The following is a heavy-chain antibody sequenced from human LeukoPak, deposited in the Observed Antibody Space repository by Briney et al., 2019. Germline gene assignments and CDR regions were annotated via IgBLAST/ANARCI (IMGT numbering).Heavy chain of an antibody. V-gene: IGHV3-23*01. Sequence: GGSLRLSCEASGFTFSSYAMSWVRQAPGKGLEWVSAISGSGDSTYYAASVKGRFTISRDNSKNTLYLQMNSLRAEDTAVYYCAKGGPVGATYIDYWGQGTLVTVSS. CDR1: GFTFSSYA. D-gene: IGHD1-26*01. J-gene: IGHJ4*02. CDR2: ISGSGDST. CDR3: AKGGPVGATYIDY.